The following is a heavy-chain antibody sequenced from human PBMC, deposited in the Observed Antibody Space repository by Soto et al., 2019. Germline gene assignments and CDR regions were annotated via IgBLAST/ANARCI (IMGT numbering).Heavy chain of an antibody. D-gene: IGHD3-10*01. V-gene: IGHV3-21*04. Sequence: EVQLVESGGGLVKPGGSLRLSCAASGFTFSSHSMNWVRQAPGKGLEWVSSISSSGSYIYYADSLEGRFAISRDNAKNSLYLQMNSLRAEDTAVYYCASIPGGPPLRYFDYWGQGPLVTVSS. CDR2: ISSSGSYI. CDR3: ASIPGGPPLRYFDY. CDR1: GFTFSSHS. J-gene: IGHJ4*02.